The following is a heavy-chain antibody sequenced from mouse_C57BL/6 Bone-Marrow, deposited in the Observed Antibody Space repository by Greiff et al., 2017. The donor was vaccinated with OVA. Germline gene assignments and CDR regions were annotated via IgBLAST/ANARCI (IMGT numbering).Heavy chain of an antibody. D-gene: IGHD1-1*01. CDR2: IWRGGST. J-gene: IGHJ2*01. V-gene: IGHV2-5*01. Sequence: VQLQQSGPGLVQPSQSLSITCTVSGFSLTSYGVHWVRQSPGKGLEWLGVIWRGGSTDYNAAFMSRLSITKDNSKSQVFFKMNSLQADDTAIYYCAKMDSSYEGDFDYWGQGTTLTVSS. CDR3: AKMDSSYEGDFDY. CDR1: GFSLTSYG.